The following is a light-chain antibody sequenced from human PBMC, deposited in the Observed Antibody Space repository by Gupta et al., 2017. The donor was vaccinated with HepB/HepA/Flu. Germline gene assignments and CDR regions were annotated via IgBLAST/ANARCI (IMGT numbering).Light chain of an antibody. V-gene: IGKV1-9*01. J-gene: IGKJ5*01. CDR2: TAS. CDR1: QAINSY. CDR3: QQCNSYPIT. Sequence: DIQLTQSPSFLSASVGDRVTITCRASQAINSYLIWYQQKPGKAPNLLIYTASTLQGGVPSRFSGSGSGTEFTLTISSLQPEDFATYYCQQCNSYPITFGQGTRLDIK.